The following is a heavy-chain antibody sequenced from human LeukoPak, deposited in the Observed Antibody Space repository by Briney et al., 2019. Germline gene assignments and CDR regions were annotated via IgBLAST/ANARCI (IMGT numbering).Heavy chain of an antibody. Sequence: SSETLSLTCTVSGGSISSSSYYWGWIRQPPGKGLEWIGSIYYSGSTYYNPSLKSRVTISVDTSKNQFSLKLSSVTAADTAVYYCASPLMDYWGQGTLVTVSS. J-gene: IGHJ4*02. CDR3: ASPLMDY. V-gene: IGHV4-39*01. CDR2: IYYSGST. CDR1: GGSISSSSYY.